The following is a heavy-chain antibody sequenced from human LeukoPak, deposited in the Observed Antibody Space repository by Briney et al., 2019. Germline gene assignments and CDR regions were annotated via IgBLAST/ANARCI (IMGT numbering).Heavy chain of an antibody. CDR2: IYSGGST. V-gene: IGHV3-66*01. J-gene: IGHJ4*02. CDR3: SGSYFPYGYFDY. Sequence: GGSLRLSCAASGFTFSSYGMSWVRQAPGKGLEWVSVIYSGGSTYYADSVKGRFTISRDNSKNTLYLQMNSLRAEDTAVYYCSGSYFPYGYFDYWGQGTLVTVSS. CDR1: GFTFSSYG. D-gene: IGHD3-10*01.